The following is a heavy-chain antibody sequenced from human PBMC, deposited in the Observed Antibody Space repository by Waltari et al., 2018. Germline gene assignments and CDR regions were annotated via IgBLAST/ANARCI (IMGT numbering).Heavy chain of an antibody. CDR1: SYD. V-gene: IGHV1-8*01. Sequence: SYDINWVRQATGQGLEWMGWMNPNSGNTGYAQKFQGRVTMTRNTSISTAYMELSSLRSEDTAVYYCARALRGCTNGVCPPGDYYYYYYMDVWGKGTTVTVSS. CDR3: ARALRGCTNGVCPPGDYYYYYYMDV. D-gene: IGHD2-8*01. CDR2: MNPNSGNT. J-gene: IGHJ6*03.